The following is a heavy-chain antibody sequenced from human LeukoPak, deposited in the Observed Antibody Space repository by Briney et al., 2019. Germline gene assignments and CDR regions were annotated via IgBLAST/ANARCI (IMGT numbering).Heavy chain of an antibody. CDR1: GYSLTTYW. V-gene: IGHV5-51*01. D-gene: IGHD4-11*01. CDR2: IYPLDSDI. J-gene: IGHJ4*02. Sequence: GESLKISCKGSGYSLTTYWIGWVRQMPGKGLEWMGIIYPLDSDIRYSPSFQGQVTISAAKSITTAYLQWSSLQASDTAMYYCATPLTTTGGFDYWGQGTLVTVSS. CDR3: ATPLTTTGGFDY.